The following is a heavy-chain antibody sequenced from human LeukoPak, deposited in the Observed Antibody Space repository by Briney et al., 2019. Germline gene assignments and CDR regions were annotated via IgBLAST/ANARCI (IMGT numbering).Heavy chain of an antibody. D-gene: IGHD4-17*01. CDR1: GGSISSSSYY. CDR3: ARDTTTVTTYRWFDP. CDR2: IYYSGST. V-gene: IGHV4-39*07. J-gene: IGHJ5*02. Sequence: PSETLSLTCTVSGGSISSSSYYWGWMRQPLGKGLEWIGSIYYSGSTNYNPSLKSRVTISVDKSKNQFSLKLISVTAADTAVYYCARDTTTVTTYRWFDPWGQGTLVTVSS.